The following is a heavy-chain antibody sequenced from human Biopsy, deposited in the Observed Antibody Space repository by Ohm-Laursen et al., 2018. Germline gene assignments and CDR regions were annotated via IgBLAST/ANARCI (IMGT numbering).Heavy chain of an antibody. CDR3: AKDPIVGSKADGMDV. CDR1: GFTFNNYG. CDR2: IFYDGSNT. D-gene: IGHD1-26*01. V-gene: IGHV3-30*18. Sequence: SLRLSCTASGFTFNNYGMQWVRQAPGKGLEWVAFIFYDGSNTYYADSVKGRFTISRDNSRDTLYLQMSSLRAEDTAVYYCAKDPIVGSKADGMDVWGQGTTVTVSS. J-gene: IGHJ6*02.